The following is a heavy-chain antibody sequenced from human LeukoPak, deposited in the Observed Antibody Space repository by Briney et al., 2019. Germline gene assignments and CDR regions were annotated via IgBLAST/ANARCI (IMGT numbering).Heavy chain of an antibody. CDR3: ARDRGNSDLLGSGISDY. D-gene: IGHD4-23*01. CDR1: GFTFEDHG. J-gene: IGHJ4*02. CDR2: INWNSGSK. Sequence: GGSLRLSCATSGFTFEDHGLSWVRQAPGKGLEWVSGINWNSGSKRYAASVKGRFTISRDNAKNSLYLQMNSLRAEDTAVYYCARDRGNSDLLGSGISDYWGQGTLVTVSS. V-gene: IGHV3-20*04.